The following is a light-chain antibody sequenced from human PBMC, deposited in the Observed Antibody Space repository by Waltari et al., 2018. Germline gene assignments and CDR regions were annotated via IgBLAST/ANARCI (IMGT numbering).Light chain of an antibody. Sequence: SYELTQPPSVSVSPGQTASITCSGDKLGNKYASWYRQKPGQSPVVVIYRGKKRPSGISELCSGSNSGNTATLTISGTQAMDEADYYCQAWDSSTVVFGGGTKLTVL. J-gene: IGLJ2*01. CDR1: KLGNKY. CDR2: RGK. CDR3: QAWDSSTVV. V-gene: IGLV3-1*01.